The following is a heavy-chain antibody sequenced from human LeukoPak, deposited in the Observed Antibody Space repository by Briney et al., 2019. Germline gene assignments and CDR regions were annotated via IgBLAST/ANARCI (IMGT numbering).Heavy chain of an antibody. Sequence: PGRSLRLSCAASGFTFSSYAMSWVRQALGKGLEWVSAISGSGGSTYFAASVKGRFTISRDNSNNTLYLQMNSLRADDTAVYYCAKDGRGGMAAAGVNDAFDVWGQGTMVTVSS. CDR1: GFTFSSYA. CDR3: AKDGRGGMAAAGVNDAFDV. V-gene: IGHV3-23*01. J-gene: IGHJ3*01. CDR2: ISGSGGST. D-gene: IGHD6-13*01.